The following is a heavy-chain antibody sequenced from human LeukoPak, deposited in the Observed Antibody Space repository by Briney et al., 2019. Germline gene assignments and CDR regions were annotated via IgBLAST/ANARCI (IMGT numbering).Heavy chain of an antibody. Sequence: GGSLRLSCAASGFTFSSYGMHWVRQAPGKGLEWVAVIWYDGSNKYYADSVKGRFTISRDNSKNTLYLQMNSLRAEDTAVYYCARGGYSSLSLYYYYYGMDVWGQGTTVTVSS. D-gene: IGHD6-6*01. J-gene: IGHJ6*02. CDR1: GFTFSSYG. CDR3: ARGGYSSLSLYYYYYGMDV. CDR2: IWYDGSNK. V-gene: IGHV3-33*01.